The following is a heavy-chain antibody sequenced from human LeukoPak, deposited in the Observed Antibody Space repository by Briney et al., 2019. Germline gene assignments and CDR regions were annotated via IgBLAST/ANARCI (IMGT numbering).Heavy chain of an antibody. CDR3: ARVSLDIVVVPAAQLADY. CDR1: GFTFSSYW. J-gene: IGHJ4*02. V-gene: IGHV3-7*01. D-gene: IGHD2-2*01. CDR2: IKQDGSEK. Sequence: GGSLRLSCAASGFTFSSYWMSWVRQAPGKGLEWVANIKQDGSEKYYVDSVKGRFTVSRDNAKNSLYLQMNSLRAEDTAVYYCARVSLDIVVVPAAQLADYWGQGTLVTVSS.